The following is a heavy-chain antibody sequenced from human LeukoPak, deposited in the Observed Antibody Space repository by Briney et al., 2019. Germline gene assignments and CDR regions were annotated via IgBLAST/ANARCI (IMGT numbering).Heavy chain of an antibody. CDR2: IRYDGSNK. Sequence: GGSLRLSCAASGFTFGSYGMHWVRQAPGKGLEWVAFIRYDGSNKYYADSVKGRFTISRDNSKNTLYLQMNSLRAEDTAVYYCAKDFGYYYDSSGYYYDYWGQGTLVTVSS. D-gene: IGHD3-22*01. V-gene: IGHV3-30*02. CDR3: AKDFGYYYDSSGYYYDY. CDR1: GFTFGSYG. J-gene: IGHJ4*02.